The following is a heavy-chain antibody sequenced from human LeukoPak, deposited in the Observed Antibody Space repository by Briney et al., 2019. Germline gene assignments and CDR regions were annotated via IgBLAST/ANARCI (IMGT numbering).Heavy chain of an antibody. D-gene: IGHD3-10*01. Sequence: GGSLRLSCAASGFTFSSYRMNWVRQAPGRGLEWVSSISSSSSYIYYADSVKGRFTISRDNSKNTLFLQMSSLRAEDTAVYYCASRRGAITMIRGASRFDPWGQGTLVTVSS. CDR1: GFTFSSYR. CDR3: ASRRGAITMIRGASRFDP. V-gene: IGHV3-21*04. CDR2: ISSSSSYI. J-gene: IGHJ5*02.